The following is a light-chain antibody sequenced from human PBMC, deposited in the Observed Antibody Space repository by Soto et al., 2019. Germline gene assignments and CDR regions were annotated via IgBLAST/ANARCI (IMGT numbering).Light chain of an antibody. Sequence: QSALTQPASVSGSPGQSITISCTGTSSDVGGYNYVSWYQQHPGKAPKLMIYEFSNRPSGVSNRFSGSKSGNTASLTISGPQAEDEADYCCSSYTSSSTLDVVFGGGTKRTVL. CDR1: SSDVGGYNY. CDR3: SSYTSSSTLDVV. J-gene: IGLJ2*01. V-gene: IGLV2-14*01. CDR2: EFS.